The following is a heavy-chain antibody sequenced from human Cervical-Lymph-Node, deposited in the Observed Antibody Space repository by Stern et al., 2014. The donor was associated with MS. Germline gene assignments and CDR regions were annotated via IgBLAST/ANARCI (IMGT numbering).Heavy chain of an antibody. D-gene: IGHD3-22*01. CDR3: ARDPHYYDTSDYRN. Sequence: QLVQSGAEVKKPGSSVKVSCKASGGIFNIYAISWMRQAPGQGLGWMGGVIPHFTTANYAEKFQGRASITADRSTSTVYLELSSLRSEDTAVYYCARDPHYYDTSDYRNWGQGTLVTVSS. CDR1: GGIFNIYA. J-gene: IGHJ4*02. CDR2: VIPHFTTA. V-gene: IGHV1-69*06.